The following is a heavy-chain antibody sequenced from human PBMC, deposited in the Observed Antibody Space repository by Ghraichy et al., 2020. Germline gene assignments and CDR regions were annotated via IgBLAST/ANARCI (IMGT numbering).Heavy chain of an antibody. D-gene: IGHD3-22*01. Sequence: GGSLRLSCAASGFTFSMYLMSWVRQAPGKWLEWVANISQDGSEKYYVDSVKGRFTISRDNAKNSLYLQMNSLRAEDTDVYYCAREKAASSGYYFYYYGMDVWGQGTRVTVSS. V-gene: IGHV3-7*01. J-gene: IGHJ6*02. CDR2: ISQDGSEK. CDR1: GFTFSMYL. CDR3: AREKAASSGYYFYYYGMDV.